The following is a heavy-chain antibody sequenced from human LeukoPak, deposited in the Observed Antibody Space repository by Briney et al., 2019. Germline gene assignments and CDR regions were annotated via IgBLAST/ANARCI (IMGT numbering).Heavy chain of an antibody. J-gene: IGHJ4*02. Sequence: ASVKVSCKASGYTFTGYYMHWVRQAPGQGLEWMGWINPNSGGTNYAQKFQGRVTMTRDTSISTAYMELSRLRSDDTAVYYCARVSDILTGLEPGWGQGTLVTVSS. CDR2: INPNSGGT. V-gene: IGHV1-2*02. CDR1: GYTFTGYY. CDR3: ARVSDILTGLEPG. D-gene: IGHD3-9*01.